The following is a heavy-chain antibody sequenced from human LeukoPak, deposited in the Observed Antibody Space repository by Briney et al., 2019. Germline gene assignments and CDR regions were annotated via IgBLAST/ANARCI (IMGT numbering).Heavy chain of an antibody. V-gene: IGHV3-30*02. CDR3: AKLVTSSGYYSSDY. D-gene: IGHD3-22*01. Sequence: GGSLRLSCAASGFTFSGYGMHWVRQAPGKGLEWVAFIRYDGSNKYYADSVKGRFTISRDNSKNTLYLQMNSLRAEDTAVYYCAKLVTSSGYYSSDYWGQGTLVTVSS. CDR1: GFTFSGYG. J-gene: IGHJ4*02. CDR2: IRYDGSNK.